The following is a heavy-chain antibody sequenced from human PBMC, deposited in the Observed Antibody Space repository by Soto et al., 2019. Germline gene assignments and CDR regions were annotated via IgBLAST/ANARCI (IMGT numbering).Heavy chain of an antibody. D-gene: IGHD6-19*01. CDR2: IYYSGST. Sequence: SXTLSLTCTVSGGSISSYYWSWIRQPPGKGLEWIGYIYYSGSTNYNPSLKSRVTISVDTSKNQFPLKLSSVTAADTAVYYCARTIAVAGNFDYWGKGNLVTVS. V-gene: IGHV4-59*08. CDR1: GGSISSYY. CDR3: ARTIAVAGNFDY. J-gene: IGHJ4*02.